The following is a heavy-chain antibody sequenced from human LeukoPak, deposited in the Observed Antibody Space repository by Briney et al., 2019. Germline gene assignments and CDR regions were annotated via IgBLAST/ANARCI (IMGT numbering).Heavy chain of an antibody. D-gene: IGHD1-14*01. J-gene: IGHJ5*02. Sequence: GASVKVSCKVSGYTLTELSMHWVRQAPGKGLEWMGGFDPEDGETIYAQKFQGRVTMTEDTSTDTAYMELSSLRSEDTAVYYCATNGGYNRNHHRINWFDPWGQGTLVTVSS. CDR2: FDPEDGET. CDR3: ATNGGYNRNHHRINWFDP. CDR1: GYTLTELS. V-gene: IGHV1-24*01.